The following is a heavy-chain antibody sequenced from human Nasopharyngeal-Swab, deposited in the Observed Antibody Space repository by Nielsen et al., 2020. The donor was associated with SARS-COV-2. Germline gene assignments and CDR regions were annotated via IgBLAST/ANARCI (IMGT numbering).Heavy chain of an antibody. CDR3: VSAGSIEY. Sequence: GESLKISCVASGFTYKYGMNWVRQAPGKGLEWVSVIWYDGSKKFYAESMKGRFSISRDEPKNTVYLQMSSLRVEDTAVYYCVSAGSIEYWGPGTLVTVSS. CDR2: IWYDGSKK. D-gene: IGHD3-10*01. J-gene: IGHJ4*02. CDR1: GFTYKYG. V-gene: IGHV3-33*01.